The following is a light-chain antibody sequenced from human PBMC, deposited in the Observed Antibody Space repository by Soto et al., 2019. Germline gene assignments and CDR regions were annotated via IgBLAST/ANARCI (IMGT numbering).Light chain of an antibody. CDR1: QSLLHSNGYNS. J-gene: IGKJ2*01. Sequence: DIVMTQSPLSLPVTPGEPASISCRSSQSLLHSNGYNSLDWYLQKPGQSPQLLIYWGSNRASGVPDRFSGSGSGTDFTLKISRVEAEDVGVYYCMQALQTPPYTFGQGTKLEIK. CDR2: WGS. CDR3: MQALQTPPYT. V-gene: IGKV2-28*01.